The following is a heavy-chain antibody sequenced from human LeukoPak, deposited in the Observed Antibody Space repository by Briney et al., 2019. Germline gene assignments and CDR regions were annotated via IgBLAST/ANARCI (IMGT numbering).Heavy chain of an antibody. CDR2: ISYDGSNK. J-gene: IGHJ4*02. V-gene: IGHV3-30*04. CDR1: GFTFSSYA. D-gene: IGHD3-10*01. CDR3: ASDHASYMMRGVNPDY. Sequence: PGGALRLSCVASGFTFSSYAMHWVRQARGRGVAWVAVISYDGSNKYYADSVKGRFTISRDDHKHTLYQQMNGVRAEDTAVYHCASDHASYMMRGVNPDYWGQGTMVTVSS.